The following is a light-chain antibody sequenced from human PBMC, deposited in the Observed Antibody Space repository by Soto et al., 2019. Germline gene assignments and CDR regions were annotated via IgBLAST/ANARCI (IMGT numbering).Light chain of an antibody. CDR1: QSVADNY. Sequence: EIVLTQSPGTLSLSPGDRATLSCKASQSVADNYLAWYQQKPGQAPRLLIYAASRRAIGIPDTFSGSGSGTGFILTITRLGPVDFAVYYCQQYGHSPRTFGQGTKVEMK. CDR2: AAS. J-gene: IGKJ1*01. CDR3: QQYGHSPRT. V-gene: IGKV3-20*01.